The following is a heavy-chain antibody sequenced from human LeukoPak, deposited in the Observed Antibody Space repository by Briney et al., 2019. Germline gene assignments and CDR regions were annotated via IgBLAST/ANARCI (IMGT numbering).Heavy chain of an antibody. J-gene: IGHJ5*02. CDR3: AAGSGSYYKATS. CDR1: GITFSSHG. Sequence: GGSLRLSCAASGITFSSHGMHWVRQAPGKGLEWVAVISDDASTKYYADSVKGRFSISRDNSKYTLYLQMNSLRVEDTAVYYCAAGSGSYYKATSWGQGTLVTVSS. D-gene: IGHD3-10*01. V-gene: IGHV3-30*03. CDR2: ISDDASTK.